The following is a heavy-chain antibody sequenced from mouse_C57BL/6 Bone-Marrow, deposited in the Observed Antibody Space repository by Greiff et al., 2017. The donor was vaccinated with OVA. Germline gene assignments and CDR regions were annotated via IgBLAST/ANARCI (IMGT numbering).Heavy chain of an antibody. CDR2: IDPTNDDT. V-gene: IGHV1-4*01. J-gene: IGHJ2*01. Sequence: VQLQESGAELARPGASVKMSCKASGYTFTSYTIHWVKQRPGQGLEWIGYIDPTNDDTNYNQKFKGKATLAADKSSSTAYMRLSSLTSEDSAVYYGTRGYYFDYWGQGTTLTVSS. CDR3: TRGYYFDY. CDR1: GYTFTSYT.